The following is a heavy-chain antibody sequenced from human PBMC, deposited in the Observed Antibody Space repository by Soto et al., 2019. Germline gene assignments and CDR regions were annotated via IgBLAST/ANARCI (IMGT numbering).Heavy chain of an antibody. CDR3: ASDLVGASDSYGLDV. CDR2: IWHDGNNK. D-gene: IGHD1-26*01. V-gene: IGHV3-33*08. CDR1: GFTFSSAA. J-gene: IGHJ6*02. Sequence: GGSLRLSCAASGFTFSSAAMSWVRQAPGKGLEWVAIIWHDGNNKYYADSVRGRFIISRDNSKNRLYLQMNSLRAEDTAVYYCASDLVGASDSYGLDVWGQGTPVTVSS.